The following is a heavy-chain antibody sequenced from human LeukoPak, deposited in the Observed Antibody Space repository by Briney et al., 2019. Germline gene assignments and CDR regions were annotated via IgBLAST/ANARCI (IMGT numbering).Heavy chain of an antibody. CDR1: GFIFSSYD. V-gene: IGHV3-48*03. D-gene: IGHD3-3*01. CDR2: ISSSGSTI. CDR3: ARESPRSGDNDY. Sequence: GGSLRLSCAASGFIFSSYDMNWVRQAPGKGLEWVSYISSSGSTIYFADSVQGRFTISRDNAEKSLYLQMNSLRAEDTAVYYCARESPRSGDNDYWGQGTLVTVSS. J-gene: IGHJ4*02.